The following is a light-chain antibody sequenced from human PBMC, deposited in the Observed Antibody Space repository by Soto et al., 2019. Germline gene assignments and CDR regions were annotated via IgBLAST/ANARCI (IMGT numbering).Light chain of an antibody. CDR2: DAS. V-gene: IGKV1-27*01. Sequence: DIQMTQSPSSLSASVGDRVTITCRASQGISHYLAWYQQKPGKVPELLIYDASTLQSGVPSRFSGSGSGTDFTLTISSLQPEDVGTYYCQKYSSAPRTFDQGTKVEIK. CDR1: QGISHY. J-gene: IGKJ1*01. CDR3: QKYSSAPRT.